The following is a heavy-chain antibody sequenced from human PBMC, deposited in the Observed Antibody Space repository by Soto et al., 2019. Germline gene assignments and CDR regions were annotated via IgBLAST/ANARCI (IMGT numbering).Heavy chain of an antibody. D-gene: IGHD1-26*01. J-gene: IGHJ4*02. CDR3: ARWEQPLFDY. CDR1: GFNFSADT. CDR2: ISSDGNHK. V-gene: IGHV3-30-3*01. Sequence: QVKLVESGGGVVQPGRSLRLSCAASGFNFSADTMHWVRQAPGKGLEWVAVISSDGNHKYYTDSVKGRFTISRDTSTNTLYLQMNSLRAEDTAVYYCARWEQPLFDYWGQGTLVTVSS.